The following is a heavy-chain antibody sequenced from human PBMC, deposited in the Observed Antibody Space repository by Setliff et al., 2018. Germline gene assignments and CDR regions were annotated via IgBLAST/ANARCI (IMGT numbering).Heavy chain of an antibody. D-gene: IGHD2-2*01. Sequence: GASVKVSCKASGYKFADYGITWVRQAPGQGLEWMGWIGVYTGKTYYAHKFQDRVTMTTDTSTGTAYLELRSLISDDTAVYYCSRLVRYCTTTTCQRLSGGEYWGQGTLVTVSS. J-gene: IGHJ4*02. CDR2: IGVYTGKT. CDR3: SRLVRYCTTTTCQRLSGGEY. CDR1: GYKFADYG. V-gene: IGHV1-18*01.